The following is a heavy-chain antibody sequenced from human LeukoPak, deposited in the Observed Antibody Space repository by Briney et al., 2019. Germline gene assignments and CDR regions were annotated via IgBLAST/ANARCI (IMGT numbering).Heavy chain of an antibody. V-gene: IGHV1-2*02. CDR2: IIPNSGGT. J-gene: IGHJ4*02. Sequence: ASVKVSCKASGYTFTVYYIHWVRQAPGQGLEWMGWIIPNSGGTNSAQKFQGRVTMTRDTSISTAYMELSRLRSDDTAVYYCARAPLFDYWGQGTLVTVSS. CDR1: GYTFTVYY. CDR3: ARAPLFDY.